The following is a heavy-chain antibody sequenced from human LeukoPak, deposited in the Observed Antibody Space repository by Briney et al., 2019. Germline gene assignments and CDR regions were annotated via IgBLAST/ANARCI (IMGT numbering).Heavy chain of an antibody. CDR3: ASDRVERSYYYYMDV. V-gene: IGHV3-33*07. CDR1: GFTFSRYG. J-gene: IGHJ6*03. Sequence: PGGSLSLSCAASGFTFSRYGMYWVRQASGKGLEWVAAVWYDGNKNYYADSVKGRFTISRDNSKSTVYLQMTSLRAEDTAVYYCASDRVERSYYYYMDVWGKGTTVTVSS. CDR2: VWYDGNKN. D-gene: IGHD1-1*01.